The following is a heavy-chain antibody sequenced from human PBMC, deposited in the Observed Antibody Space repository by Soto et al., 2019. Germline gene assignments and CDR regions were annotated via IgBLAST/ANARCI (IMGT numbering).Heavy chain of an antibody. CDR3: AREHWDSSSWYGAGFDY. Sequence: EVQLVESGGGLVKPGGSLRLSCAASGFTFSSYSMNWVRQAPGKGLEWVSSISSSSSYIYYADSVKGRFTISRDNAKNSLYLQMNSLRAEDTAVYYCAREHWDSSSWYGAGFDYWGQGTLVTVSS. J-gene: IGHJ4*02. CDR2: ISSSSSYI. CDR1: GFTFSSYS. V-gene: IGHV3-21*01. D-gene: IGHD6-13*01.